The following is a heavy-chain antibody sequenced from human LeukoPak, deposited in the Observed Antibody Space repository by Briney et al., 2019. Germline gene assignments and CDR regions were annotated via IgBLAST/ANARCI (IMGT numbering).Heavy chain of an antibody. CDR2: ISAYNGNT. J-gene: IGHJ4*02. CDR3: ARGSGTPRGNYDFWSGYYLFDY. V-gene: IGHV1-18*01. CDR1: GYTFTSYG. Sequence: GASVKVSCKASGYTFTSYGISWVRQAPGQGLEWMGWISAYNGNTNYAQKLQGRVTMTTDTSTSTAYMELRSLRSDDTAVYYCARGSGTPRGNYDFWSGYYLFDYWGQGTLVTVSS. D-gene: IGHD3-3*01.